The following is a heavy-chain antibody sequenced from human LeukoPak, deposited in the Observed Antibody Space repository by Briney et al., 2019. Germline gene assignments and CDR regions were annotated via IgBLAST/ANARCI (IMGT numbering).Heavy chain of an antibody. CDR2: VKSDGGTT. V-gene: IGHV3-74*01. CDR3: ARSGAPGALDY. Sequence: QPGGSLRLSCVASGFTVSGYRMHWVRHAPGKGLVGVSHVKSDGGTTNYAGSVKGRFTISRDNAKNTLHLQMNSLTAEDTAVYYCARSGAPGALDYWGQGTLVTASS. CDR1: GFTVSGYR. D-gene: IGHD1-26*01. J-gene: IGHJ4*02.